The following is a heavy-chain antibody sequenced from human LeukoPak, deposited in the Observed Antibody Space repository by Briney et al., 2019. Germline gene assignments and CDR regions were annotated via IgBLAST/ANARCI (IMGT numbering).Heavy chain of an antibody. CDR2: ISSSGSTI. CDR3: ARFSGSGWLRGFDY. CDR1: GFTFSSYE. D-gene: IGHD6-19*01. Sequence: PGGSLRLSCAASGFTFSSYEMNWVRQAPGKGLEWVSYISSSGSTIYYADSVKGRFTISRDNAKNSLYLQMNSLRAEDTAVYYCARFSGSGWLRGFDYWGQGTLVTVSS. V-gene: IGHV3-48*03. J-gene: IGHJ4*02.